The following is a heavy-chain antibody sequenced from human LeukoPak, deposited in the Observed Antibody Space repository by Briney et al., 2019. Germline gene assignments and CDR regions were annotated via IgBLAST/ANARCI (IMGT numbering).Heavy chain of an antibody. Sequence: GGSLRLSCAASGFTVSSNYMSWVRQAPGKGLEWVSVIYSGGSTYYADSVKGRFTISRDNSKNTLYLQMNSLRAEGTAVYYCARDGAYYYDSSGQKPFDYWGQGTLVTVSS. J-gene: IGHJ4*02. CDR2: IYSGGST. D-gene: IGHD3-22*01. CDR3: ARDGAYYYDSSGQKPFDY. CDR1: GFTVSSNY. V-gene: IGHV3-53*01.